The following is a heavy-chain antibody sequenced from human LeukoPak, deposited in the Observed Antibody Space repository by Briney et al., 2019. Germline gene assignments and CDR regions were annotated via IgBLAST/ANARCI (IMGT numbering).Heavy chain of an antibody. J-gene: IGHJ6*03. V-gene: IGHV3-30*02. CDR3: AKDSVEYYMDV. CDR1: GFTFSDYG. CDR2: IWYDGSNK. D-gene: IGHD1-1*01. Sequence: GGSLRLSCSASGFTFSDYGMHWVRQAPGKGLEWVAFIWYDGSNKYYADSVKGRFTISRDNSKNTLYLQMNSLRAEDTAVYYCAKDSVEYYMDVWGKGTTVTVSS.